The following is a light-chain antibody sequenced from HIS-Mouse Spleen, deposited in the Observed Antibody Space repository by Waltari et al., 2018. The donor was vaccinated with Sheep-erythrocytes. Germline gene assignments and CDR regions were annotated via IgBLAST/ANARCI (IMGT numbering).Light chain of an antibody. CDR1: SSDVGGYNY. CDR3: CSYAGSYNHV. CDR2: DVS. Sequence: QSALTQPRSVSGSPGQSVTISCTGTSSDVGGYNYVSWYQQHPGKAPKLLIYDVSTRPSGVPDRVSGAKSGNTASLTISGLQAEDEADYYCCSYAGSYNHVFATGTKVTVL. J-gene: IGLJ1*01. V-gene: IGLV2-11*01.